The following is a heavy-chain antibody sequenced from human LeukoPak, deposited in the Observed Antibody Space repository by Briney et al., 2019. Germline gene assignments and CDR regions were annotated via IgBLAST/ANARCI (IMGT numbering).Heavy chain of an antibody. J-gene: IGHJ3*02. V-gene: IGHV1-69*05. Sequence: SVKVSCKASGGTFSSYAISWVRQAPGQGLEWIGGIIPIFGTANYAQKFQGRVTITTDESTSTAYMELSSLRSEDTALYYCARSDSSGYYYGGVAFDIWGQGTMVTASS. D-gene: IGHD3-22*01. CDR3: ARSDSSGYYYGGVAFDI. CDR2: IIPIFGTA. CDR1: GGTFSSYA.